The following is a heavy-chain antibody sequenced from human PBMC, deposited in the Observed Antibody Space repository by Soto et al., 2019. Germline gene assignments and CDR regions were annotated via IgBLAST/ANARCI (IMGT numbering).Heavy chain of an antibody. J-gene: IGHJ4*02. V-gene: IGHV3-7*01. Sequence: GGSLRLSCAASDFTFSRYWMNWARQAPGKGLEWVANIKQDGSEKYYVDSVKGRFTISRDNAKNSLYLQMNSLKVEDTAEYYRTRDQRLSFDYWGQGTLVTVSS. D-gene: IGHD4-17*01. CDR1: DFTFSRYW. CDR3: TRDQRLSFDY. CDR2: IKQDGSEK.